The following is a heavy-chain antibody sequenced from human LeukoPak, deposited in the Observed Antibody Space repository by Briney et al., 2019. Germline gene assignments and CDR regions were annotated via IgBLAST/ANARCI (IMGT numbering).Heavy chain of an antibody. J-gene: IGHJ4*02. V-gene: IGHV1-69*13. CDR1: GGTFSNYA. D-gene: IGHD1-26*01. CDR3: ARDLWDSFDY. CDR2: ILPIFGTS. Sequence: SVKLSCKASGGTFSNYAISWVRQAPGQGLEWMGGILPIFGTSSYAHKFQGRVTITADESTSTAYMELSSLRSEDTAVYYCARDLWDSFDYWGQGTTVTVSS.